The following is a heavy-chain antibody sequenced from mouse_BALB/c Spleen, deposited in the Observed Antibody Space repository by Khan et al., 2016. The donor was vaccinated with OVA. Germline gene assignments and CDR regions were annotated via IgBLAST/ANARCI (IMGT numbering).Heavy chain of an antibody. D-gene: IGHD1-1*01. CDR3: TRLAYYYDSEGFAY. CDR1: GFTFSTYG. CDR2: VSTGGSYT. J-gene: IGHJ3*01. Sequence: EVELVESGGDLVKPGGSLKLSCAASGFTFSTYGMSWVRQAPDKRLEWVATVSTGGSYTYYPYSVTGRFTISRDNAKNNLYLKMGGLRSEDTAMFYCTRLAYYYDSEGFAYWGQGTLVTVSA. V-gene: IGHV5-6*01.